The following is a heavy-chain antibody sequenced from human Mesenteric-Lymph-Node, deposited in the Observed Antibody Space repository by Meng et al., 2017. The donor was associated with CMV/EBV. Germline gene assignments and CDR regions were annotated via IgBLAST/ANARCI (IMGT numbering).Heavy chain of an antibody. CDR1: GFPFSDYY. V-gene: IGHV3-11*01. D-gene: IGHD3-16*01. CDR3: ARDWESRVYYKYGMDV. J-gene: IGHJ6*02. Sequence: GESLKISCVGSGFPFSDYYMSWIRQAPGKGLEWISYIRGSDSAIYYADSVKGRFTTSRDNAKNSLFLQMDSLTVEDTAVYYCARDWESRVYYKYGMDVWGQGTTVTVSS. CDR2: IRGSDSAI.